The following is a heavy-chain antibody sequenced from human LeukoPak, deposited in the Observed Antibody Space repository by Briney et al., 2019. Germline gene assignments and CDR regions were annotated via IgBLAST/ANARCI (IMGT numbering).Heavy chain of an antibody. Sequence: QPGGSLRLSCAASGFTFSSYWMSWVRQAPGKGLEWVANTKQDGSKKYYVDSVKGRFTISRDNAKNSLYLQMNSLRAEDTAVYYCARDSSGYYYPDAFDIWGQGTMVTVSS. V-gene: IGHV3-7*04. CDR2: TKQDGSKK. D-gene: IGHD3-22*01. J-gene: IGHJ3*02. CDR3: ARDSSGYYYPDAFDI. CDR1: GFTFSSYW.